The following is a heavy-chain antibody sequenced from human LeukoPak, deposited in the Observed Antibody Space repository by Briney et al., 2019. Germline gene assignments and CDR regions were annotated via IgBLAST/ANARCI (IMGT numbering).Heavy chain of an antibody. CDR3: AKGGHFNFDY. V-gene: IGHV3-7*01. Sequence: PGGSLRLSCGASGFTFSTYWMKWVRQAPGKGLEWVASIKEDGSDKYYVDSVKGRFSISRDNAKNSLYLQMNSLRTEDTAVYYCAKGGHFNFDYWGQGTLVTVSS. D-gene: IGHD5-12*01. CDR2: IKEDGSDK. J-gene: IGHJ4*02. CDR1: GFTFSTYW.